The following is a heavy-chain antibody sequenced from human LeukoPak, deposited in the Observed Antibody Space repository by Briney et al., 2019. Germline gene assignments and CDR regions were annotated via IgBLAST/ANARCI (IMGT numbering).Heavy chain of an antibody. CDR3: AKGCSSTTCQLDY. V-gene: IGHV3-23*01. CDR2: ISGSGGST. Sequence: GGSLRLSCAASGFTFSSYAMSWVRQAPGKGLEWVSAISGSGGSTYYADPVRGRFTIFRDNSKNTSYLQMNSLRAEDAAVYYCAKGCSSTTCQLDYWGQGTLVTVSS. D-gene: IGHD2-2*01. CDR1: GFTFSSYA. J-gene: IGHJ4*02.